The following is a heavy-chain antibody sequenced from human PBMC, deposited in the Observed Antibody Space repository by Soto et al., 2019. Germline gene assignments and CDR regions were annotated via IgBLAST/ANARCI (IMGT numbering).Heavy chain of an antibody. J-gene: IGHJ4*02. D-gene: IGHD6-6*01. CDR3: ARGGASARPFDY. CDR1: GGTFSSYA. V-gene: IGHV1-69*13. CDR2: IIPIFGTA. Sequence: SVKVSCKASGGTFSSYAISWVRQAPGQGLEWMGGIIPIFGTANYAQKFQGRVTITADESTSTAYMELSSLRSEDTAVYYCARGGASARPFDYWGQGTLVTVSS.